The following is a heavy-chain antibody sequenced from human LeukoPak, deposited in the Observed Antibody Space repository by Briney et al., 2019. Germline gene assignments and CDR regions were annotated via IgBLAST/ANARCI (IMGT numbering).Heavy chain of an antibody. CDR2: IIPIIGTA. V-gene: IGHV1-69*05. CDR3: ARVSGKAAAGNGYYYYMDV. CDR1: GGTFSSYA. D-gene: IGHD6-13*01. J-gene: IGHJ6*03. Sequence: ASVKVSFKSSGGTFSSYAISWVRQAPGQGLEWMGGIIPIIGTANNAHRFHGRVTITTDESTSTAYIELSSLRTEDTAVYYCARVSGKAAAGNGYYYYMDVWGKGTTVTVSS.